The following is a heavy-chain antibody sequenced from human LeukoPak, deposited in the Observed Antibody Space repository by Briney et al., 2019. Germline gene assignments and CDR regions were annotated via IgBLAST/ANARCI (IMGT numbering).Heavy chain of an antibody. D-gene: IGHD2-15*01. J-gene: IGHJ5*02. CDR1: GFTFSSYA. CDR2: ISSSSSYI. CDR3: ASCCSGAGGFDP. Sequence: GGSLRLSCAASGFTFSSYAMSWVRQAPGKGLEWVSSISSSSSYIYYADSVKGRFTISRDNAKNSLYLQMNSLRAEDTAVYYCASCCSGAGGFDPWGQGTLVTVSS. V-gene: IGHV3-21*01.